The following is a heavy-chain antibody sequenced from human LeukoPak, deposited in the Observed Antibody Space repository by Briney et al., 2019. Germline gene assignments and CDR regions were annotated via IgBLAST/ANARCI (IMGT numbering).Heavy chain of an antibody. J-gene: IGHJ4*02. CDR1: GDSVSSGSYY. Sequence: SETLSLTCTVSGDSVSSGSYYWSWIRQPPGRGLEWHGYIYYSGSPNYNPSLKSRVTISVDTSKSQFSLKLSSVTAADTAVYYCARAPVEMATNNYFDYWGQGTLVTVSS. CDR3: ARAPVEMATNNYFDY. CDR2: IYYSGSP. V-gene: IGHV4-61*01. D-gene: IGHD5-24*01.